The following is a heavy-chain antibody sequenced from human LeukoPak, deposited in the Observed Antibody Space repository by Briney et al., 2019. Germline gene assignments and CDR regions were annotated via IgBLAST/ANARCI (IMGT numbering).Heavy chain of an antibody. Sequence: ASVKVSCKPSGYTFTRYYMRWVRQAPGQGLEWMGWINPSSGGTNYPQKFQGRVTMTRDTSLSTAYMELSGLRSDDTAVYYCARGVVAATFYYYMDVGDKGTTVTVS. CDR2: INPSSGGT. J-gene: IGHJ6*03. CDR3: ARGVVAATFYYYMDV. D-gene: IGHD2-15*01. CDR1: GYTFTRYY. V-gene: IGHV1-2*02.